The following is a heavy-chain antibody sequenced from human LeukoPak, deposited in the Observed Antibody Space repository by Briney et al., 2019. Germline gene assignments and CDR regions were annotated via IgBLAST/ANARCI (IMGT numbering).Heavy chain of an antibody. CDR1: GFTFRNYL. CDR2: ISSTGGTI. CDR3: ARGYSRAAFDI. Sequence: GGSLRLSCAASGFTFRNYLMNWVRQAPGKGLEWVSFISSTGGTIYYADSVKGRFTVSRDNDKNSLFLQMNNVRADDMALYYCARGYSRAAFDIWGQGTVVAVSS. D-gene: IGHD2-15*01. V-gene: IGHV3-48*01. J-gene: IGHJ3*02.